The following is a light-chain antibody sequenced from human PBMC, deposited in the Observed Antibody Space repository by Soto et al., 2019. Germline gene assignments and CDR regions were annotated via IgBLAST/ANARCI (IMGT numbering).Light chain of an antibody. CDR1: KNDVGFYDF. CDR2: EVV. Sequence: QSALTQPPSASGSPGQSVTISCTGTKNDVGFYDFVSWYQHHPGKAPRLIIYEVVQRPSGVPDRFSGSKSGNTASLTVSGLQAAYEADYFCKSYAGSNTYVFGSGTKLTVL. V-gene: IGLV2-8*01. CDR3: KSYAGSNTYV. J-gene: IGLJ1*01.